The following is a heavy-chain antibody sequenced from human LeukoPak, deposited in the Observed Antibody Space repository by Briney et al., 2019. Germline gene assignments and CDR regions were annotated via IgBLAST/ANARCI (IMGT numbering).Heavy chain of an antibody. D-gene: IGHD6-13*01. CDR3: ATTGYSSRNY. V-gene: IGHV3-23*01. CDR1: GFTFRSYA. CDR2: ISGSGGST. Sequence: GGSLRLSCAASGFTFRSYAMNWVRQAPGKGLEWVSGISGSGGSTYYADSVKGRFTISRDNSKHPLYLQMNSLRAEDTAVYYCATTGYSSRNYWGQGTLVTVSS. J-gene: IGHJ4*02.